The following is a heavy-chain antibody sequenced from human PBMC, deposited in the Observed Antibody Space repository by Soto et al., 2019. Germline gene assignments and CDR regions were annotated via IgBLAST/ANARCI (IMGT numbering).Heavy chain of an antibody. J-gene: IGHJ6*02. Sequence: SETLSLTCTVSGGSVSSGSYCWSWNRQPPGKGLEWIGYIYYSGSTNYNPSLKSRVAISVDTSKNQFSLKLSSVTAADTAVYYCARGIEGWYQGRYYYGMDVWGQGTTVTVSS. V-gene: IGHV4-61*01. CDR3: ARGIEGWYQGRYYYGMDV. CDR1: GGSVSSGSYC. D-gene: IGHD6-19*01. CDR2: IYYSGST.